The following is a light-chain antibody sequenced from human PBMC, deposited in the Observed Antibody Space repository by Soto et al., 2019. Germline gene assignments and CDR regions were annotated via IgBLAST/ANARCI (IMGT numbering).Light chain of an antibody. CDR3: CSYAGGRTYV. Sequence: QSLLTQPASVSGSPGQSIIISCSGSSNDVGGYNLVSWYQHHPDKAPKVIIYEGTKRPSGLSTRFSGSKSGNTASLTISGLQAEDEADYYCCSYAGGRTYVFGYGTKVTVL. V-gene: IGLV2-23*01. CDR2: EGT. J-gene: IGLJ1*01. CDR1: SNDVGGYNL.